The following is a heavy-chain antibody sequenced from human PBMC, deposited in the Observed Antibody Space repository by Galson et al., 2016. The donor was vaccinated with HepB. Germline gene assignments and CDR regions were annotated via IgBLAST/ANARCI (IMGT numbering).Heavy chain of an antibody. CDR1: GGTFSSFV. J-gene: IGHJ4*02. V-gene: IGHV1-69*13. D-gene: IGHD5-12*01. CDR3: ARATRRYSGSDFPPNY. Sequence: VKVSCKASGGTFSSFVINWVRQAPGQGLEWMGGIIPIFGTANYAQKFQGRVTVTADESSSTAYMELSSLRSEDTAVYYCARATRRYSGSDFPPNYWGQGTMVTVPS. CDR2: IIPIFGTA.